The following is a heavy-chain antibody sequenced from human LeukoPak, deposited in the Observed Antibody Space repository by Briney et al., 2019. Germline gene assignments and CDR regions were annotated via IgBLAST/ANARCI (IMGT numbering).Heavy chain of an antibody. CDR1: GFTFSSYW. V-gene: IGHV3-74*01. Sequence: GGSLRLSCAASGFTFSSYWMHWVRQAPGKGLVWVSRINSDGSSTSYADSVKGRFTISRDNAKNTLYLQMNSLRAEDTAVYYCAKVTAVATILFDYWGQGTLVTVSS. CDR3: AKVTAVATILFDY. CDR2: INSDGSST. D-gene: IGHD5-12*01. J-gene: IGHJ4*02.